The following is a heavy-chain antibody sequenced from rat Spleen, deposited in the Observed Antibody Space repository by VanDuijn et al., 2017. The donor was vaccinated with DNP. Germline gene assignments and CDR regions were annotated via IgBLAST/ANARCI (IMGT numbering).Heavy chain of an antibody. V-gene: IGHV5-7*01. CDR1: GFTFSDYN. CDR3: ARDYYSVRFDY. Sequence: EVQLVESGGGLVQPGRSLKLSCAASGFTFSDYNMAWVRQAPKKGLEWVATISYDGSSTYYRDSMKGRFTISRDNAQNTLYLQMSKLGSEDTAIYYCARDYYSVRFDYWGQGVMVTVSS. CDR2: ISYDGSST. J-gene: IGHJ2*01. D-gene: IGHD1-1*01.